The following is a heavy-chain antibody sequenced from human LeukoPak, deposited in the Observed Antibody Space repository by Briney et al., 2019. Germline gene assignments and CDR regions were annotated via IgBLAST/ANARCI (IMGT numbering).Heavy chain of an antibody. D-gene: IGHD3-22*01. V-gene: IGHV3-11*01. Sequence: GGSLRLSCAVSGFTFSDYFMNWVRQPPGEGLEWISSITASGDVIYYADSVKGRFTISRDNAKNSLYLQMNSLRAEDTAVYYCARDTGSYDSSGYKNRLDYWGQGTLVTVSS. CDR3: ARDTGSYDSSGYKNRLDY. J-gene: IGHJ4*02. CDR1: GFTFSDYF. CDR2: ITASGDVI.